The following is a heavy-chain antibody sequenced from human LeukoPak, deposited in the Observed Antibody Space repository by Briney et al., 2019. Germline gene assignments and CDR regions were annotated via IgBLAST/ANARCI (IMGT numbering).Heavy chain of an antibody. J-gene: IGHJ3*02. CDR2: ISGSGGST. CDR1: GFTFSSYA. CDR3: AKFPVYYYDSSGSLGGGAFDI. D-gene: IGHD3-22*01. Sequence: PGGSLRLSCAASGFTFSSYAMSWVRQAPGKGLEWVSAISGSGGSTYYADSVKGRFTISRDNSKNTLFLQMNSLRAEDTAVYYCAKFPVYYYDSSGSLGGGAFDIWGQGTMVTVSS. V-gene: IGHV3-23*01.